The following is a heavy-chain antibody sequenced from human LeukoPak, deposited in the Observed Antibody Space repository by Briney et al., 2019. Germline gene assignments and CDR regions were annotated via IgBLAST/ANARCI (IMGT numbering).Heavy chain of an antibody. CDR3: ARECGYSGYDRGYYYYYMDV. Sequence: SETLSLTCTVSGGSISSGSYYWSWIRQPAGKGLEWIGRIYTSGSTNYNPSLKSRITISVDTSKNQFSLRLSSVTAADTAVYYCARECGYSGYDRGYYYYYMDVWDKGTTVTVSS. D-gene: IGHD5-12*01. J-gene: IGHJ6*03. CDR1: GGSISSGSYY. CDR2: IYTSGST. V-gene: IGHV4-61*02.